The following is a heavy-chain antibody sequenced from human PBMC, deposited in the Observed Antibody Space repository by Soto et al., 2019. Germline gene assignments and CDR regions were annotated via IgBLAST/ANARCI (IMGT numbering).Heavy chain of an antibody. CDR2: IKKRADGGTA. CDR1: GFTFSNAC. CDR3: TAVNPYVSGRSGHCH. J-gene: IGHJ4*02. Sequence: EVQLVQSGGGLVQPGWSLRLSCAASGFTFSNACMNWVRQAPGKGLEWVGRIKKRADGGTAEHAPPVKGRFNISRDDSSSTVYLQRNSLKTGDTAVYYCTAVNPYVSGRSGHCHGVQGPLVTVPS. D-gene: IGHD3-22*01. V-gene: IGHV3-15*01.